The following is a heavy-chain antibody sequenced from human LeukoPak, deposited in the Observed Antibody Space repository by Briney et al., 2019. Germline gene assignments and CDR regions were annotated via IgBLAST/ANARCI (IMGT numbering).Heavy chain of an antibody. CDR2: ISGSGDRT. J-gene: IGHJ4*02. V-gene: IGHV3-23*01. Sequence: PGGSLRLSCAASGFTFSNHAMSWARQAPGKGLEWVSLISGSGDRTYSADSVKGRFTISRDNPKNTLYLQMNSLRAEDTAVYFCAKSPLTVGGYYDYWGQGTLVTVSS. D-gene: IGHD2-15*01. CDR3: AKSPLTVGGYYDY. CDR1: GFTFSNHA.